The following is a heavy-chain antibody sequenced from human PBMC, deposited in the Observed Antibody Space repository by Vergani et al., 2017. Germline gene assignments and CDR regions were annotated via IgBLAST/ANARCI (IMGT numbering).Heavy chain of an antibody. CDR2: IKQDGSEK. Sequence: EVQLVESGGGLVQPGGSLRLSCSASGFTFSSYWMSWVRQAPGKGLEWVANIKQDGSEKYYVDSVKGRFTISRDNAKNSLYLQMNSLRAEDTAVYYCASGDDDYGYKPGYFDLWGRGTLVTVSS. CDR1: GFTFSSYW. D-gene: IGHD4-17*01. V-gene: IGHV3-7*01. J-gene: IGHJ2*01. CDR3: ASGDDDYGYKPGYFDL.